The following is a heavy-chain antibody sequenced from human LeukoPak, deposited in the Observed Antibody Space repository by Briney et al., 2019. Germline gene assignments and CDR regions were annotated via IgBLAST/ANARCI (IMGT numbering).Heavy chain of an antibody. CDR3: ARGGSYYNEAFDI. D-gene: IGHD1-26*01. CDR2: ISSSSSTI. CDR1: GFTFSSYW. Sequence: GGSLRLSCAASGFTFSSYWMSWVRQAPGKGLEWVSYISSSSSTIYYADSVKGRFTISRDNAKNSLYLQMNSLRAEDTAVYYCARGGSYYNEAFDIWGQGTMVTVSS. V-gene: IGHV3-48*01. J-gene: IGHJ3*02.